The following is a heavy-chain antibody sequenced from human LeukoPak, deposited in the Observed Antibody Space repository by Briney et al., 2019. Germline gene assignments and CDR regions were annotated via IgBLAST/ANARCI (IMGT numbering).Heavy chain of an antibody. CDR2: IRSKAYGGTT. V-gene: IGHV3-49*03. D-gene: IGHD3-16*01. Sequence: PGGSLRLSCTASGSTFGDYAMSWFRQAPGKGLEWVGFIRSKAYGGTTEYAAPVKGRFTISRDDSKSIAYLQMNSLKTEDTAVYYCTQTSVYDPAVAWGQGTLVTVSS. J-gene: IGHJ5*02. CDR1: GSTFGDYA. CDR3: TQTSVYDPAVA.